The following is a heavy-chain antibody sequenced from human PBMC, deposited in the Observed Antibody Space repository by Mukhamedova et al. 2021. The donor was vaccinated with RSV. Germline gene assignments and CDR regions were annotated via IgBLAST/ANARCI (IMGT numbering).Heavy chain of an antibody. J-gene: IGHJ4*02. Sequence: RDNSKNTLYLQMNSLRAEDTAVYYCAKGAGVVPAATFDYWGQGTLVTVSS. D-gene: IGHD2-2*01. CDR3: AKGAGVVPAATFDY. V-gene: IGHV3-23*01.